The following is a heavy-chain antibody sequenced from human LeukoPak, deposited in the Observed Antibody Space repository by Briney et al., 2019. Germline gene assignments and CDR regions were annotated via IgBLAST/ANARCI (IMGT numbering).Heavy chain of an antibody. CDR1: GGSISNYY. V-gene: IGHV4-59*06. Sequence: SETLSLTCTVSGGSISNYYWNWIRQPAGKGMEWIGYIYYSGSTYYNPSLKSRVTISVDTSKIQFSLKLSSVTAADTAVYYCARGSTYYYDSSGYYVDYWGQGTLVTVSS. D-gene: IGHD3-22*01. CDR3: ARGSTYYYDSSGYYVDY. CDR2: IYYSGST. J-gene: IGHJ4*02.